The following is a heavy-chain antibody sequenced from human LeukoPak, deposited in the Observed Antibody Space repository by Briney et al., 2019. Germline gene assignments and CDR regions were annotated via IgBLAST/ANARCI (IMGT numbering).Heavy chain of an antibody. CDR1: GFTFSSYS. CDR3: ARDFVSDGSGSYYFPDAFDI. CDR2: ISGSSSII. J-gene: IGHJ3*02. V-gene: IGHV3-48*01. D-gene: IGHD3-10*01. Sequence: GGSLRLSCAASGFTFSSYSMNWVRQAPGRGLEWVSYISGSSSIIYYADSMKGRFTISRDNAKNSLYLQMNSLRAEDTAVYYCARDFVSDGSGSYYFPDAFDIWGQGTMVTVSS.